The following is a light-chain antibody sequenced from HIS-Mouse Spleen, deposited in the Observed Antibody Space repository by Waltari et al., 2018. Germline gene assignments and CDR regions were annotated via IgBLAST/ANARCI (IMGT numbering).Light chain of an antibody. J-gene: IGLJ3*02. V-gene: IGLV2-14*03. Sequence: QSALTQPASVSGSPGQSITIPCTGTSSEAGGSNYVSWYQQHPGKAPQLMIYDVSNRPSGVSNRFSGSKSGNTASLTISGLQAEDEADYYCSSYTSSSTRVFGGGTKLTVL. CDR1: SSEAGGSNY. CDR2: DVS. CDR3: SSYTSSSTRV.